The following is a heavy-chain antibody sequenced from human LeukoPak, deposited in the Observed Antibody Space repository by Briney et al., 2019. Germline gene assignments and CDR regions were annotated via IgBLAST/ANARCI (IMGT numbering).Heavy chain of an antibody. Sequence: ASVKVSCKASGYTFTGYYMHWVRQAPGQGLEWMGWMNPNSGNTGYAQKFQGRVTMTRNTSISTAYMELSSLRSEDTAVYYCASAPRSEYYYYYGMDVWGQGTTVTVSS. CDR3: ASAPRSEYYYYYGMDV. CDR1: GYTFTGYY. D-gene: IGHD3-10*01. CDR2: MNPNSGNT. J-gene: IGHJ6*02. V-gene: IGHV1-8*02.